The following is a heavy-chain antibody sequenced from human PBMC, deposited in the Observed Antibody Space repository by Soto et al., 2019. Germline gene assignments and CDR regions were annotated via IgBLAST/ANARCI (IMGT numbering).Heavy chain of an antibody. CDR1: GFTFSDYY. J-gene: IGHJ4*02. CDR3: ARLRASTWYLGGYLDY. D-gene: IGHD6-13*01. V-gene: IGHV3-11*06. CDR2: IVIGSDYT. Sequence: ESGGGLVKPGGSLRLSCAASGFTFSDYYMSWIRQAPGKGLEWVSYIVIGSDYTNYADSVKGLFTISRDNAKNSLYLEMNSLRDEDTAVYYCARLRASTWYLGGYLDYWGQGTLVTVSS.